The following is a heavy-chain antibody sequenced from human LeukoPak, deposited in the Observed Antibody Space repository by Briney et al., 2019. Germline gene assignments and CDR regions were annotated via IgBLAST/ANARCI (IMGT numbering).Heavy chain of an antibody. J-gene: IGHJ6*03. Sequence: GGSLRLSCAASGFTVSSNFMSWVRQAPGKGLEWDSVIYSGGTTYYAESVRGRFTISRDNAKNTLSLQMDNMRAEDTAVYYCARDGYGNNYMDVWGKGTTVTVSS. CDR3: ARDGYGNNYMDV. CDR2: IYSGGTT. D-gene: IGHD1/OR15-1a*01. V-gene: IGHV3-53*01. CDR1: GFTVSSNF.